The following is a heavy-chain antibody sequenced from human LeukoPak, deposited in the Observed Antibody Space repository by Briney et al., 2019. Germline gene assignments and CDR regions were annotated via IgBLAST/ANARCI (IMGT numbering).Heavy chain of an antibody. J-gene: IGHJ4*02. D-gene: IGHD3-22*01. CDR3: ARDLDYYDDSGYQTYYFDY. V-gene: IGHV1-8*01. Sequence: GASVKVSCKASGYTFTSYDINWVRQATGQGLEWMGWMNPNSGNTGYAQKFQGRVTMTRNTSISTAYMELSSLRSEDTAVYYCARDLDYYDDSGYQTYYFDYWGQGTLVTVSS. CDR2: MNPNSGNT. CDR1: GYTFTSYD.